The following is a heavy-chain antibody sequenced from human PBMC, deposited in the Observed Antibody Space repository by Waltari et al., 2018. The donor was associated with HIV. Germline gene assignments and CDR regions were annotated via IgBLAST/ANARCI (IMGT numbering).Heavy chain of an antibody. CDR2: IDPSGTT. D-gene: IGHD1-1*01. CDR1: GYSIKSNNW. V-gene: IGHV4-28*01. CDR3: ARNAVEIDDFNL. J-gene: IGHJ3*01. Sequence: QVHLQEAGPGLVKPSDTLSLTCAVSGYSIKSNNWWAWIRRSPGKRPEWIGYIDPSGTTYYNPSLKNRVTMSIVTSKNYFTMNLTSVTVVDTAVYHCARNAVEIDDFNLWGQGTMVTVSS.